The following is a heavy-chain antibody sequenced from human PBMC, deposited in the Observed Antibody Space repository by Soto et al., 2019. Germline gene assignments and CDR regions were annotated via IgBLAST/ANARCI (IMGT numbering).Heavy chain of an antibody. CDR3: TRDQPEMAFDY. J-gene: IGHJ4*02. Sequence: QVQLVESGGGVVQPGRSLRLSCAASGFAFSSYAVHWVRQAPGKGLEWVAVISYDGSNKYYADSVKGPFTISRDNSKNTLYLQMSSLRAEDTAVYFCTRDQPEMAFDYWGQGTLVTVSS. CDR1: GFAFSSYA. CDR2: ISYDGSNK. V-gene: IGHV3-30-3*01.